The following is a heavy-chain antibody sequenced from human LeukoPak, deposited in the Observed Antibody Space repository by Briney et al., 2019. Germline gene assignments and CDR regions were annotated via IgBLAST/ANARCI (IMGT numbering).Heavy chain of an antibody. CDR2: ISHTGST. Sequence: KPSETLSLTCDVSGYSIRSDSYWGWVRQPPGKGLEWIASISHTGSTYYNPSLKSRVTMSVYTSKNQFSLNLSSVTAADTAVYYCARNATVIRALRFLERGGWFDPWGQGTLVTVSS. D-gene: IGHD3-3*01. CDR3: ARNATVIRALRFLERGGWFDP. V-gene: IGHV4-38-2*01. J-gene: IGHJ5*02. CDR1: GYSIRSDSY.